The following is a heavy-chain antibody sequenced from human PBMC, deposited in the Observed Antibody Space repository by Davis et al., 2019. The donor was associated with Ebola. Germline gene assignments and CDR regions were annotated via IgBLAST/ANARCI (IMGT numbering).Heavy chain of an antibody. Sequence: AASVKVSCKPYGYTFTDYGISWVRQAPGQGLEWMGWISVKSGNTNYARKLQGRVTMTTDTSTTTAYMELRSLRFDDTAVYYCARDVRHGLNVWGQGTTVTVPS. J-gene: IGHJ6*02. CDR2: ISVKSGNT. CDR1: GYTFTDYG. CDR3: ARDVRHGLNV. D-gene: IGHD2/OR15-2a*01. V-gene: IGHV1-18*01.